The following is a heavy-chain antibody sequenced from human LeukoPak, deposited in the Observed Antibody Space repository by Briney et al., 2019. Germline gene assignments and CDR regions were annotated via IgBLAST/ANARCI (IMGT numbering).Heavy chain of an antibody. D-gene: IGHD3-10*01. CDR2: INSDGSST. V-gene: IGHV3-74*01. CDR1: GFTFSSYW. CDR3: ARDGLNYYGSGSFSPYYYGMDV. Sequence: GGSLRLSCAASGFTFSSYWMHWVRQAPGKGLVWVSRINSDGSSTSYADSVKGRFTISRDNAKNTLYLQMNSLRAEDTAVYYCARDGLNYYGSGSFSPYYYGMDVWGQGTTVTVS. J-gene: IGHJ6*02.